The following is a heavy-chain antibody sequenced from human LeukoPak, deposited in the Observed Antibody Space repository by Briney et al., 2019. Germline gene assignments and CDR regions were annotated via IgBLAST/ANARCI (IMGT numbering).Heavy chain of an antibody. CDR1: GYTFTGYY. CDR3: ASWDWDPNYYFDY. Sequence: ASVKVSCKTSGYTFTGYYMHWVRQAPGQGLEWMGRINPNSGGTNYAQKFQGRVTMTRDTSITTAYMELSSLRSDDTAVYYCASWDWDPNYYFDYWGQGTLVTVSS. J-gene: IGHJ4*02. V-gene: IGHV1-2*06. CDR2: INPNSGGT. D-gene: IGHD3/OR15-3a*01.